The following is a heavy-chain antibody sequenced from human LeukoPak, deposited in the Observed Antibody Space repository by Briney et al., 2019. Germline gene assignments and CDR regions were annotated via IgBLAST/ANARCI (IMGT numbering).Heavy chain of an antibody. J-gene: IGHJ3*02. V-gene: IGHV4-59*12. D-gene: IGHD6-6*01. CDR3: ARSSSSCDAFDI. CDR2: IYYSGSS. Sequence: SETLSLTCTVSGGSISSYYWSWIQQSPGKGLEWIGYIYYSGSSNYNPSLKSRVTISVDTSKNQFSLKLSSVTAADTAVYYCARSSSSCDAFDIWGQGTMVTVSS. CDR1: GGSISSYY.